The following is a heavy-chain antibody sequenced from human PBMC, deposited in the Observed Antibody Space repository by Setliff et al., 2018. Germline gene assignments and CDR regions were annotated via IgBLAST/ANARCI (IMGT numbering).Heavy chain of an antibody. CDR3: ARGGGYNSGSYQGGFYYMDV. Sequence: SETLSLTCAVYGGSFSDYHWSWIRQTPGKGLEWIGKINHSGSSTYNPPLKSRVTISLYTSKSQFSLTLSPVTAADTAVYYCARGGGYNSGSYQGGFYYMDVWGKGTKVTVSS. CDR2: INHSGSS. V-gene: IGHV4-34*01. CDR1: GGSFSDYH. D-gene: IGHD6-19*01. J-gene: IGHJ6*03.